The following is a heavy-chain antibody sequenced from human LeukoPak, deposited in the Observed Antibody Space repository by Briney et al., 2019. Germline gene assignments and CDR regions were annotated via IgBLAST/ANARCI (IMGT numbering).Heavy chain of an antibody. Sequence: GASVKVSCKASGYTFTSYYMHWVRQAPGQGLEWMGIINPSGGSTSYAQKFQGRVTMTRDTSTSTVYMELSRLRSEDTAVYYCATLGKTTRRAEAFVGYWGQGTLVTVSS. CDR1: GYTFTSYY. V-gene: IGHV1-46*03. CDR2: INPSGGST. D-gene: IGHD3-16*01. CDR3: ATLGKTTRRAEAFVGY. J-gene: IGHJ4*02.